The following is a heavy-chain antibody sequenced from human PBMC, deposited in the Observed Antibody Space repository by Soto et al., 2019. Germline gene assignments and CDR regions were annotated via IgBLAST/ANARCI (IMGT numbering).Heavy chain of an antibody. D-gene: IGHD1-1*01. V-gene: IGHV1-46*01. CDR2: INPSDDST. CDR1: GDSFSSYY. Sequence: QVQLVQSGAEVKKPGASVKVSCKASGDSFSSYYMHWVRQAPGQGLRWMGIINPSDDSTTYAQNFQGRLTMTRDTSTRTVYMELSSPRSEDTAVYYCARGDHYESRGYNNAFDVWGQGTMVTVSS. CDR3: ARGDHYESRGYNNAFDV. J-gene: IGHJ3*01.